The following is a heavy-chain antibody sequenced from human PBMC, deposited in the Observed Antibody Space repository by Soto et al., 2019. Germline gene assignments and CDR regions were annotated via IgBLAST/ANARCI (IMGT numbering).Heavy chain of an antibody. J-gene: IGHJ4*02. D-gene: IGHD6-13*01. CDR1: EFTFSAYA. Sequence: EVQLLESGGGLVQPGGSLRLSCAASEFTFSAYAMSWVRQAPGKGLEWVSAISGRGDAVYYVDSVKGRFTISRDTSKNTLYLQMNTLRAEDTALYYCAKSYSTNWYDYFDSWGQGILVTVSS. CDR3: AKSYSTNWYDYFDS. V-gene: IGHV3-23*01. CDR2: ISGRGDAV.